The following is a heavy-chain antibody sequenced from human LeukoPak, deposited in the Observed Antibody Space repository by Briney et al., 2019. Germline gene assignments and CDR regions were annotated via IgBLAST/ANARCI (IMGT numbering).Heavy chain of an antibody. CDR3: ARGPPYDFWSGYRGSFYMDV. Sequence: GESLKISCKGSGYSFISYWIGWVRQMPGKGLEWMGIIYPGDSDTRYSPSFQGQVTISADKSISTAYLQWSSLKASDTAMYYCARGPPYDFWSGYRGSFYMDVWGKGTTVTGSS. CDR1: GYSFISYW. CDR2: IYPGDSDT. J-gene: IGHJ6*03. D-gene: IGHD3-3*01. V-gene: IGHV5-51*01.